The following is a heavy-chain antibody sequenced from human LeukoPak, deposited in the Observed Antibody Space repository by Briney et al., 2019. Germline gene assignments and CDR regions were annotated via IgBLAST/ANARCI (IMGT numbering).Heavy chain of an antibody. J-gene: IGHJ4*02. CDR3: ARVTTGTVYYFDY. V-gene: IGHV4-59*01. CDR2: IYYSGST. D-gene: IGHD1-1*01. Sequence: SETLSLTCTVSGGSISSYYWSWIRQPPGKGLEWIGYIYYSGSTNYNPSLKSRVTISVDTSKNQFSLKLSSVTAADTAVYYCARVTTGTVYYFDYWGQGTLVTVSS. CDR1: GGSISSYY.